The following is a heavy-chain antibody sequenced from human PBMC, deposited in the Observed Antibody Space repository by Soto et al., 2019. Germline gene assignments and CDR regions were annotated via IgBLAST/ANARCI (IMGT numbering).Heavy chain of an antibody. Sequence: EVQLVESGGGLVQPGGSLRLSCVASGFTFSNYAMSWVRQAPGKGPEWVSGVSDSGTTTYYADSVKGRFTISRDNSKNTLYLQMNSLRPDDTALYYCAKTWSGAHFDYWGQGTLVTVSS. CDR1: GFTFSNYA. V-gene: IGHV3-23*04. CDR2: VSDSGTTT. J-gene: IGHJ4*02. D-gene: IGHD3-3*01. CDR3: AKTWSGAHFDY.